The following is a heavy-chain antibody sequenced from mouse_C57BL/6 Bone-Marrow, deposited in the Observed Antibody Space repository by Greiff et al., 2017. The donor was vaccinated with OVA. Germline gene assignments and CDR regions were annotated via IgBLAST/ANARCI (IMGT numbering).Heavy chain of an antibody. CDR1: GYTFTSYG. CDR2: IYPRSGNT. J-gene: IGHJ3*01. D-gene: IGHD2-3*01. V-gene: IGHV1-81*01. CDR3: ARGGYDGRGFAY. Sequence: VKLMESGAELVRPGASVKLSCKASGYTFTSYGISWVKQRPGQGLEWIGEIYPRSGNTYYDEKFQGKATLTADKSSSTAYLELRSLTSEDSAVYVGARGGYDGRGFAYWGRGTLVPVSA.